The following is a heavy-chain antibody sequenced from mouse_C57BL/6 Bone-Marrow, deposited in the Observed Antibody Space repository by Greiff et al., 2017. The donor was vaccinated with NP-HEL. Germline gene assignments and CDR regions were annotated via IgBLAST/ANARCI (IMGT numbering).Heavy chain of an antibody. Sequence: QVQLQQSGAELVRPGSSVKLSCKASGYTFTSYWMHWVKQRPIQGLEWIGNIDPSDSETHYNQKFKDKATLTVDKSSSTAYMQLSSLTSEDSAVYYCAREDYGILYYFDYWGQGTTLTVSS. V-gene: IGHV1-52*01. CDR2: IDPSDSET. J-gene: IGHJ2*01. CDR1: GYTFTSYW. D-gene: IGHD2-1*01. CDR3: AREDYGILYYFDY.